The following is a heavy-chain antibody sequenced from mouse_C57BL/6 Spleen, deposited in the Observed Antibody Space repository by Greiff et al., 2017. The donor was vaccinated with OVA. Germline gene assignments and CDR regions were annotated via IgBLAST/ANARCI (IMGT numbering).Heavy chain of an antibody. V-gene: IGHV14-1*01. J-gene: IGHJ3*01. CDR1: GFNIKGYY. D-gene: IGHD2-4*01. Sequence: VQLQQSGAELFRPGASVKLSCTASGFNIKGYYMAWVKQRAEQGLEWIGRIDPEDGDTEYAPKFQGKATMTADTSSNTAYLQLSSLTSEDTAVYYCTTYDYDGAYWGQGTLVTVSA. CDR2: IDPEDGDT. CDR3: TTYDYDGAY.